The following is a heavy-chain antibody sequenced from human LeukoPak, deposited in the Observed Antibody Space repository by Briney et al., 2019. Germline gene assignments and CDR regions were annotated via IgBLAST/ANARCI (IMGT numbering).Heavy chain of an antibody. V-gene: IGHV1-2*02. CDR1: GYAFIGFY. J-gene: IGHJ4*02. CDR3: ARDPLYSSGPISHDF. Sequence: ASVKVSCKASGYAFIGFYIHWVRQAPGQGLEWMGWINSNSGVPNYAQKFQGRVTMTRDTSISTAYIQLSSLRSDDTAVYYSARDPLYSSGPISHDFWGQGTLVTVSS. CDR2: INSNSGVP. D-gene: IGHD3-22*01.